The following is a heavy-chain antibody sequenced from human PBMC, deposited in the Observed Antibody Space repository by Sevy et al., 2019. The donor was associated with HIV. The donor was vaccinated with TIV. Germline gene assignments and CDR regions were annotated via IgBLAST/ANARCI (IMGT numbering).Heavy chain of an antibody. CDR2: ISAYNGNT. J-gene: IGHJ4*02. Sequence: ASVKVSCKASGYTFTSYGISWVRQAPGQGLEWMGWISAYNGNTNYAQKFQGRLTMTTDTSTSTAYMEMGSLRSDDTAMYYCAFTKGVFGVVMTSFFFDYWGQGTLVTVSS. CDR1: GYTFTSYG. CDR3: AFTKGVFGVVMTSFFFDY. V-gene: IGHV1-18*01. D-gene: IGHD3-3*01.